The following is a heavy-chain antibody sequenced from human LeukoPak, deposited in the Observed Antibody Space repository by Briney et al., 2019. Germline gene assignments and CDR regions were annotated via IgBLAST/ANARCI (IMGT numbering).Heavy chain of an antibody. Sequence: GGSLRLSCVGSGFSFSNYWMGWIRQARGKGLEWVANTKPDEREKYYVDSVKGRFTISRDNAKNSLYLQMNSLRVDDTAVYYCTRDGEGASHYWGQGTLVTASS. J-gene: IGHJ4*02. V-gene: IGHV3-7*03. CDR3: TRDGEGASHY. CDR2: TKPDEREK. D-gene: IGHD3-10*01. CDR1: GFSFSNYW.